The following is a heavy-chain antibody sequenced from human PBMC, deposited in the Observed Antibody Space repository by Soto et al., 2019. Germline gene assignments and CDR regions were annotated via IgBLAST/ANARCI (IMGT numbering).Heavy chain of an antibody. CDR3: ARDFRGIVGRAYYYYYGMDV. V-gene: IGHV4-30-4*01. CDR2: IYYSGST. D-gene: IGHD3-16*01. J-gene: IGHJ6*02. Sequence: SETLSLTCTVSGGSISSGDYYWSWIRQPPGKGLEWIGYIYYSGSTYYNPSLKSRVTISVDTSKNQFSLKLSSVTAADTAVYYCARDFRGIVGRAYYYYYGMDVWGQGPSVT. CDR1: GGSISSGDYY.